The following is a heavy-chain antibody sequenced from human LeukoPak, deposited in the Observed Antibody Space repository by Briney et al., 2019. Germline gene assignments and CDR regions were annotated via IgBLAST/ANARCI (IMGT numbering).Heavy chain of an antibody. CDR3: ARVGYCSRSTCRNYFDF. Sequence: PGGSLRLSCAASVFTFSIYGMHWVRQAPGKGLEWVAVIWNDGSNKYYADSVKGRFTISRDNSKNTLYLQMNSLRAEDTAVYYCARVGYCSRSTCRNYFDFWGQGTLVTVSS. V-gene: IGHV3-33*01. D-gene: IGHD2-2*01. J-gene: IGHJ4*02. CDR2: IWNDGSNK. CDR1: VFTFSIYG.